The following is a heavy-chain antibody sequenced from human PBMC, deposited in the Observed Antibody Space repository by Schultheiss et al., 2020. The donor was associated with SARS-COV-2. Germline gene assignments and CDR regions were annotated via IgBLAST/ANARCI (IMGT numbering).Heavy chain of an antibody. CDR1: GFTFDDYA. V-gene: IGHV3-9*01. Sequence: GGSLRLSCAASGFTFDDYAMHWVRQAPGKGLEWVSGISWNSGSIGYADSVKGRFTISRDNAKNSLYLQMNSLRAEDTAVYYCRAGIRFDYWGQGTLVTVSS. D-gene: IGHD6-19*01. CDR3: RAGIRFDY. J-gene: IGHJ4*02. CDR2: ISWNSGSI.